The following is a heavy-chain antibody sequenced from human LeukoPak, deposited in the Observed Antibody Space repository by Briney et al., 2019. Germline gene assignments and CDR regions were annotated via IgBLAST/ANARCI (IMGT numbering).Heavy chain of an antibody. CDR3: ARHDGRDIVVVPAATYNWFDP. D-gene: IGHD2-2*01. Sequence: PSETLSLTCTVSGGSISSSSYYWGWIRQPPGKGLEWFGSSNDSGSTYYNPALKSRVTISVDTYTNPFSLKLSSVTAADTAVYYCARHDGRDIVVVPAATYNWFDPWGQGTLVTVSS. V-gene: IGHV4-39*01. CDR1: GGSISSSSYY. J-gene: IGHJ5*02. CDR2: SNDSGST.